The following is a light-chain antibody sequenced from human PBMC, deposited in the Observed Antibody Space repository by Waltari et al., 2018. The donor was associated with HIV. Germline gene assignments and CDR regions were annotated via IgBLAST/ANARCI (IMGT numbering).Light chain of an antibody. CDR1: QNIGDY. V-gene: IGKV1-39*01. Sequence: DIQLTQSPSPLSAFVADRVTITCRASQNIGDYVNWYQQKPGEPPKLLIDSATSLQPGVPSRFSGSGSGTDVALTISSLQSEDFATYYCEQIYTFPLFTFGPGTKVDIK. J-gene: IGKJ3*01. CDR2: SAT. CDR3: EQIYTFPLFT.